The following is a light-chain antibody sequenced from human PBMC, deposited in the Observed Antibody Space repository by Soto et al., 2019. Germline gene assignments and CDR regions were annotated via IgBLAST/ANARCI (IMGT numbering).Light chain of an antibody. V-gene: IGKV1-5*01. Sequence: DIQMTQSPSSLSASVGDRVTITCRASQSISSWLAWYQQKPGKAPKLLIYDASSLESGVPSRLSGSGSGTEFTLTISSLKPDDFATYYCQEYQSYSRRFGQGTKVDIK. CDR2: DAS. CDR1: QSISSW. J-gene: IGKJ1*01. CDR3: QEYQSYSRR.